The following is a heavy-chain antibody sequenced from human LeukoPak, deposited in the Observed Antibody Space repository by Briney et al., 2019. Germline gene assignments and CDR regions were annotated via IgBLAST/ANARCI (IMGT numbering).Heavy chain of an antibody. V-gene: IGHV3-21*01. CDR1: GFSFSGYR. CDR2: ISSTSSYI. J-gene: IGHJ4*02. Sequence: AGGSLRLSCAASGFSFSGYRMTWVRQAPGKGLEWVSSISSTSSYIYYADSVKGRFTISRDNAKNSLFLQMNNLRAEDAAVYFCARDGRSTWYEDSWGQGTLVTVSS. CDR3: ARDGRSTWYEDS. D-gene: IGHD6-13*01.